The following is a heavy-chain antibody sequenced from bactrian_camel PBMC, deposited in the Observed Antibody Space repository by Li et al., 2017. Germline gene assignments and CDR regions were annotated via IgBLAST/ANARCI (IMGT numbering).Heavy chain of an antibody. Sequence: QLVESGGGLVQPGGSLRLSCAVSGFTFSGYRMYWVRQAPGKEREGVATIDTDGSTRYADSVKGRFTLSKDNAKNTLYLQMNSLKPEDSAMYYCAADTPLCVEVIGRVVPGLDDLGYWGHGTQVTVS. V-gene: IGHV3S26*01. CDR1: GFTFSGYR. J-gene: IGHJ4*01. D-gene: IGHD6*01. CDR3: AADTPLCVEVIGRVVPGLDDLGY. CDR2: IDTDGST.